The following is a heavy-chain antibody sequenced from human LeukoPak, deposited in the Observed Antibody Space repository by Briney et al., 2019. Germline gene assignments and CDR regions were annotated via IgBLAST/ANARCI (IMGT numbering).Heavy chain of an antibody. D-gene: IGHD1-1*01. Sequence: GGSLRLSCAASGFTFSSYAMSWVRQAPGKGLEWVSAISGSGGSTYYADSVKGRFTISRDNSKNTLYLQMNSLRAEDTAVYYCAKDLEWGFHPYYFDYWGQGTLVTVSS. CDR1: GFTFSSYA. CDR3: AKDLEWGFHPYYFDY. V-gene: IGHV3-23*01. CDR2: ISGSGGST. J-gene: IGHJ4*02.